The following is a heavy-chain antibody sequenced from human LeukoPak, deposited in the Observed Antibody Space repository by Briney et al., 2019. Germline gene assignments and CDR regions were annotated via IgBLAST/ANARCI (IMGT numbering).Heavy chain of an antibody. J-gene: IGHJ4*02. V-gene: IGHV3-48*01. CDR3: AKDHRISDGY. CDR1: GFTFSSYS. Sequence: GGSLRLSCAASGFTFSSYSMNWVRQAPGKGLEWVSYISSSSSTIYYADSVKGRFTISRDNAKNSLYPQMNSLRAEDTAVYYCAKDHRISDGYWGQGTLVTVSS. CDR2: ISSSSSTI. D-gene: IGHD2/OR15-2a*01.